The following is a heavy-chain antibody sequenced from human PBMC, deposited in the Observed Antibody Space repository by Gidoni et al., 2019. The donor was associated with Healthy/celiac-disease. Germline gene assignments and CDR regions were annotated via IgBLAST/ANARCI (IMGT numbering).Heavy chain of an antibody. CDR2: ITAYNGNT. CDR1: GYTFTSSG. V-gene: IGHV1-18*01. J-gene: IGHJ4*02. CDR3: ARDSGRDWNYPLGFDY. Sequence: KASGYTFTSSGISWVRQAPGQGLEWMGWITAYNGNTNYAQKLQGRVTMTTDTSTSTAYMELRSLGSDDTAVYYCARDSGRDWNYPLGFDYWGQGTLVTVSS. D-gene: IGHD1-7*01.